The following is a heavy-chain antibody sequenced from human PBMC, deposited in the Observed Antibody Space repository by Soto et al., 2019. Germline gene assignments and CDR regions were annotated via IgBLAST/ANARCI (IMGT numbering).Heavy chain of an antibody. Sequence: SETLSLTCAVYGGSFSGYYWSWIRQPPGKGLEWIGEINHSGSTNYNPSLKSRVTISVDTSKNQFSLKLSSVTAADTAVYYCARATQNCSSTSCFYDYWGQGTLVTVS. D-gene: IGHD2-2*01. CDR1: GGSFSGYY. CDR3: ARATQNCSSTSCFYDY. CDR2: INHSGST. J-gene: IGHJ4*02. V-gene: IGHV4-34*01.